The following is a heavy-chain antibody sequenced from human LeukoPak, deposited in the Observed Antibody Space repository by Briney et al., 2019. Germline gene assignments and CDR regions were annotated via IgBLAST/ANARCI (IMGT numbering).Heavy chain of an antibody. V-gene: IGHV3-21*01. CDR2: MSGTGASV. Sequence: WGSLRLSCAASGFMLTNYGINWVRQAPGKGPQWVSYMSGTGASVSYADSVKGRFTISRDNDKNSVFLQMSSLRGEDTAVYYCVRDNWHDGLRAFDLWGQGTMVTVSS. CDR3: VRDNWHDGLRAFDL. CDR1: GFMLTNYG. D-gene: IGHD1-1*01. J-gene: IGHJ3*01.